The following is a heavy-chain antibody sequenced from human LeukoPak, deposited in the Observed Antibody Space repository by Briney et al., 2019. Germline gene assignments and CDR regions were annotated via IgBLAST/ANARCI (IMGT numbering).Heavy chain of an antibody. V-gene: IGHV3-73*01. CDR2: IRSKANSYAT. CDR3: TRAGRYYDPFDY. Sequence: GGSLRLSCAASGFTFSGSGMHWVRQASGKGLEWVGRIRSKANSYATAYAASVKGRFTISRDHSKNTAYLQMTSLKTEDTAVYYCTRAGRYYDPFDYWGQGTLVTVSS. D-gene: IGHD3-22*01. CDR1: GFTFSGSG. J-gene: IGHJ4*02.